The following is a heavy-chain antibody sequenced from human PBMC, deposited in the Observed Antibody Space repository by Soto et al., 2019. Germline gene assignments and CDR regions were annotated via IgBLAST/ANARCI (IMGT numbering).Heavy chain of an antibody. J-gene: IGHJ4*02. CDR2: ISNDVRNI. Sequence: VQLVEYGGGVVQPGRSLRLSCGASGLTFSTYGFHWVRQAPGKGLEWVAVISNDVRNIHYAESVKGRLTISRDNSKNTLYLQMNSLRPNDTAVYYCVKDSLGGMTPVFMPGPDWGQGTLVTVSS. CDR3: VKDSLGGMTPVFMPGPD. CDR1: GLTFSTYG. D-gene: IGHD2-2*01. V-gene: IGHV3-30*18.